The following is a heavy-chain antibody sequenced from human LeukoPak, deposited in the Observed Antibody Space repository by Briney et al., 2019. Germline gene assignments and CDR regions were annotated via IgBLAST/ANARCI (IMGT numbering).Heavy chain of an antibody. Sequence: PGGSLRLSCAASGFTVSSNYMSWVRQAPGKGLEWVSVIYSGGSTYYADSVEGRFTISRDNSKNTLYLQMNSLRAEDTAVYYCARSHPRVVVTASYFDYWGQGTLVTVSS. CDR3: ARSHPRVVVTASYFDY. CDR2: IYSGGST. J-gene: IGHJ4*02. CDR1: GFTVSSNY. V-gene: IGHV3-53*01. D-gene: IGHD2-21*02.